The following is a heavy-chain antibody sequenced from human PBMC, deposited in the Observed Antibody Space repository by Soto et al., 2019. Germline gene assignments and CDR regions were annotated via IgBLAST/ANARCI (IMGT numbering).Heavy chain of an antibody. V-gene: IGHV2-5*02. CDR3: ARRLSTLTKAEYFQH. J-gene: IGHJ1*01. CDR2: IYWDDDK. D-gene: IGHD4-17*01. CDR1: GFSLSTSGVG. Sequence: QITLKESGPTLVKPTQTLTLTCTFSGFSLSTSGVGVGWIRQPPGKALEWLALIYWDDDKRYSPSLKSRLTITKDTSKNQVVLTMINMDPVDTATYYCARRLSTLTKAEYFQHWGQGTLVTVSS.